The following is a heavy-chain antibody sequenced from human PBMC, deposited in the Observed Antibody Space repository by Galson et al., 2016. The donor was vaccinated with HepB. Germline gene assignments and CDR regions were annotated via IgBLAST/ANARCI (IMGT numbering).Heavy chain of an antibody. CDR3: GTHWGFGY. J-gene: IGHJ4*02. CDR1: GFSFSNSC. V-gene: IGHV3-23*01. Sequence: SLRLSCAASGFSFSNSCISWVRQAPGRGLEWVSDINRSGDATYYVDFVKGRFTISRDNAKNTLYLHMNNLTAGDTAIYYCGTHWGFGYWGQGALVTVSS. CDR2: INRSGDAT. D-gene: IGHD3-16*01.